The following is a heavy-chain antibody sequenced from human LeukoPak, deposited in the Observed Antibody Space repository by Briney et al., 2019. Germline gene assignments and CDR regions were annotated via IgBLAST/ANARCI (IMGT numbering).Heavy chain of an antibody. V-gene: IGHV3-23*01. Sequence: GGSLRLSCAASGFTFSSYAMSWVRQAPGKGLEWVSAISGSGGSTYYADSVKGRFTISRDNAKNSLYLQMNSLRAEDTALYYCAKVRTVGCSSTSCYYDYWGQGTLVTVSS. J-gene: IGHJ4*02. CDR2: ISGSGGST. D-gene: IGHD2-2*01. CDR3: AKVRTVGCSSTSCYYDY. CDR1: GFTFSSYA.